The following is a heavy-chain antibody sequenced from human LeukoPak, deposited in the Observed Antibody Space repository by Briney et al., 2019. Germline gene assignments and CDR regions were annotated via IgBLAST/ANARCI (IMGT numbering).Heavy chain of an antibody. CDR3: AGARGYRIPPSY. CDR2: INHSGST. CDR1: GGSFSGYY. J-gene: IGHJ4*02. V-gene: IGHV4-34*01. Sequence: PSETLSLTCAVYGGSFSGYYWSWIRQPPGKGLEWIGEINHSGSTNYNPSLKSRVTISVDTSKNQFSLKLSSVTAADTAVYYCAGARGYRIPPSYWGQGTLVTVSS. D-gene: IGHD5-18*01.